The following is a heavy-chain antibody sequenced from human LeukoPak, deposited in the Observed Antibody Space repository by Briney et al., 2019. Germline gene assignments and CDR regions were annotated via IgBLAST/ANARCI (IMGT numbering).Heavy chain of an antibody. CDR3: ARQPLLGWPYYFDY. CDR2: IYPGDSDS. J-gene: IGHJ4*02. D-gene: IGHD2-15*01. Sequence: GESLKISCKGSGYSFSSYWIGWVRQMPGKGLEWTGIIYPGDSDSTYSPSFQGQVTISVDKSIGTVYLQWNSLKASDTAMYYCARQPLLGWPYYFDYWGQGTLVIVSS. CDR1: GYSFSSYW. V-gene: IGHV5-51*01.